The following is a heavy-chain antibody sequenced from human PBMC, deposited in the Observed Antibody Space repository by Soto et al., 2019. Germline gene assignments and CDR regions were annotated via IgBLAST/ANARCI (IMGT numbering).Heavy chain of an antibody. D-gene: IGHD4-17*01. Sequence: SLTCTVSGGSISSGGYYWSWIRQHPGKGLEWIGYIYYSGSTYYNPSLKSRVTISVDTSKNQFSLKLSSVTAADTAVYYCAGEIGYGNWFDPWGQGTLVTVSS. CDR1: GGSISSGGYY. CDR3: AGEIGYGNWFDP. CDR2: IYYSGST. J-gene: IGHJ5*02. V-gene: IGHV4-31*03.